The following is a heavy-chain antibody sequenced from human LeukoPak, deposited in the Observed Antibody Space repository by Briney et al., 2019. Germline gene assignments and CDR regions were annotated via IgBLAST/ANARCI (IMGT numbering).Heavy chain of an antibody. CDR2: ISHDGSNK. Sequence: GGSLRLSCAASGFTFSSYAMHWVRQAPGKGLEWVAVISHDGSNKYYADSVKGRFTISRDNSKNTLYLQMNSLRAEDTAVYYCAGGPGSYSSSPVDYWGQGSLGTVSS. V-gene: IGHV3-30-3*01. CDR3: AGGPGSYSSSPVDY. D-gene: IGHD6-6*01. CDR1: GFTFSSYA. J-gene: IGHJ4*01.